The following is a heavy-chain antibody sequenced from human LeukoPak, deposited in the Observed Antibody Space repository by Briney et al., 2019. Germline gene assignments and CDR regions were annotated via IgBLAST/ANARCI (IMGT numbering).Heavy chain of an antibody. D-gene: IGHD1-26*01. J-gene: IGHJ4*02. CDR1: GYTFTSYG. V-gene: IGHV1-18*01. Sequence: GASVKVSCKASGYTFTSYGISWVRQAPGQGLEWMGWISAYNGNTNYAQKLQGRVTMTTDTSTSTAYMELRSLRSDDTAVYYCARLVGATGLSTVDYWGQGTLVTVSS. CDR2: ISAYNGNT. CDR3: ARLVGATGLSTVDY.